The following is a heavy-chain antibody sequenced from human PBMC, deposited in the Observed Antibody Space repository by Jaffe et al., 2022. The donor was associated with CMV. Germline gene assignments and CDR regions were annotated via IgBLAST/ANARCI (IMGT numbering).Heavy chain of an antibody. CDR2: ISWNSGSI. Sequence: EVQLVESGGGLVQPGRSLRLSCAASGFTFDDYAMHWVRQAPGKGLEWVSGISWNSGSIGYADSVKGRFTISRDNAKNSLYLQMNSLRAEDTALYYCAKGLAAAGPHEPYYYYGMDVWGQGTTVTVSS. CDR3: AKGLAAAGPHEPYYYYGMDV. D-gene: IGHD6-13*01. V-gene: IGHV3-9*01. J-gene: IGHJ6*02. CDR1: GFTFDDYA.